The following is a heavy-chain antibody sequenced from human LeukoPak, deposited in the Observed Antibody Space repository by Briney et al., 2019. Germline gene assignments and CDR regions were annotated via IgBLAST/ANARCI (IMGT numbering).Heavy chain of an antibody. V-gene: IGHV4-30-2*01. D-gene: IGHD2-15*01. J-gene: IGHJ6*02. CDR3: ARDKILVAGRYYYHYGMDV. Sequence: SETLSLTCAVSGGSISSGGYSWSWIRQPPGKGLEWTGYIYHSGSTYYNPSLKSRVTISVDRSKNQFSLKLSSVTAADTAVYYCARDKILVAGRYYYHYGMDVWGQGTTVTVSS. CDR2: IYHSGST. CDR1: GGSISSGGYS.